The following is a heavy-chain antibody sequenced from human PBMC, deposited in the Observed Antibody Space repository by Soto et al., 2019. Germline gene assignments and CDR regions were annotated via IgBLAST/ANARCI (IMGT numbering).Heavy chain of an antibody. CDR2: IWYDGSNK. D-gene: IGHD6-25*01. Sequence: QVQLVESGGGVVQPGRSLRLSCAASGFTFSSYGMHWVRQAPGKGLEWVAVIWYDGSNKYYADSVKGRFTISRDNSKNTLYPQMNSLRAEDTAVYYCARDSGYFDYWGQGTLVTVSS. J-gene: IGHJ4*02. V-gene: IGHV3-33*01. CDR1: GFTFSSYG. CDR3: ARDSGYFDY.